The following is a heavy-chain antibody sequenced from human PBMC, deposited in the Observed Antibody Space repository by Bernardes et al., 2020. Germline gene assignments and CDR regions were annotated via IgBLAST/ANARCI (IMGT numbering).Heavy chain of an antibody. CDR3: ARPYCGGDCYPYYFDY. CDR1: GYSFTSYW. CDR2: IYPGDSDT. Sequence: GESLKISCKGSGYSFTSYWIGWVRQMPGKGLEWMGIIYPGDSDTRYSPSFQGQVTISADKSISTAYLQWSSLKASDTAMYYCARPYCGGDCYPYYFDYWGQGTLVTVSS. V-gene: IGHV5-51*01. J-gene: IGHJ4*02. D-gene: IGHD2-21*01.